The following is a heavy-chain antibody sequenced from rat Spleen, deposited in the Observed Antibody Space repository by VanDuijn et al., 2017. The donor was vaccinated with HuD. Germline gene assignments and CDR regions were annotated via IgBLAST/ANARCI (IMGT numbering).Heavy chain of an antibody. Sequence: EVKLVESGGGLVQPGRSLKLSCAASGFNFNDYWMGWVRQAPGKGLEWIGEINKDSRTIKYTPSLRDRFTISRDNAQNTLYLQMSKLGSDDTAIYYCVREEGGVDYWGQGVMVTVSS. CDR1: GFNFNDYW. CDR3: VREEGGVDY. CDR2: INKDSRTI. D-gene: IGHD1-11*01. V-gene: IGHV4-2*01. J-gene: IGHJ2*01.